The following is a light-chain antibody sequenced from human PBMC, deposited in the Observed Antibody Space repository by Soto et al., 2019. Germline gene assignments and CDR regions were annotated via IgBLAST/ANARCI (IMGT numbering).Light chain of an antibody. J-gene: IGLJ1*01. V-gene: IGLV2-14*01. CDR3: SSYTSSSTHYV. CDR2: EVS. Sequence: QSALTQPASVSESPGQSITISCTGTSSDVGGYNYVSWYQQHPGKAPKLMIYEVSNRPSGVSNRFSGSKSGNTASLTISGLQAEDEADYYCSSYTSSSTHYVFGTGTKLTVL. CDR1: SSDVGGYNY.